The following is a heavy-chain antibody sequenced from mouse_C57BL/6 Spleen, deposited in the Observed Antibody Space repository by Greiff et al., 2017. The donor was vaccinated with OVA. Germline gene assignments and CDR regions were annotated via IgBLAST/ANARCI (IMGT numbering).Heavy chain of an antibody. CDR2: IWSGGST. Sequence: QVQLKQSGPGLVQPSQSLSITCTVSGFSLTSYGVHWVRQSPGKGLEWLGVIWSGGSTDSNAAFISRLSISKDKSKSQVFFKMNSLQADDTAIYYCARPYDYDPYSMDYWGQGTSVTVSS. V-gene: IGHV2-2*01. D-gene: IGHD2-4*01. CDR3: ARPYDYDPYSMDY. CDR1: GFSLTSYG. J-gene: IGHJ4*01.